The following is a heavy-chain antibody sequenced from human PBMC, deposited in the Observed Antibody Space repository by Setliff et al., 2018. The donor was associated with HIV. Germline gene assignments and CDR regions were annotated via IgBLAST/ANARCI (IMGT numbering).Heavy chain of an antibody. Sequence: SETLSLTCTVSGGSITSYYXXWIRQSPGKGLEWIGYIFDSGTTKYNPSVTSRVTISVDAPKNQFFLQLISVTAADTAVYHCARQGGYNSPLMVWGQGKLVTSPQ. CDR2: IFDSGTT. CDR1: GGSITSYY. CDR3: ARQGGYNSPLMV. D-gene: IGHD3-10*01. V-gene: IGHV4-59*08. J-gene: IGHJ4*02.